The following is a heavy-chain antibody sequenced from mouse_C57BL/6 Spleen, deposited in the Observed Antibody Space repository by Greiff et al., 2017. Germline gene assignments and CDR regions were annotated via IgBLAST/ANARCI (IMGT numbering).Heavy chain of an antibody. V-gene: IGHV1-81*01. Sequence: QVQLKESGAELARPGASVKLSCKASGYTFTSYGISWVKQSTGQGLEWIGEIYPSSGNTYYNEKFKGKATLTADKSSSTAYMELRSLTSEDSAVYFCASYDSNCHYAMDYWGQGTSVTVSS. CDR3: ASYDSNCHYAMDY. D-gene: IGHD2-5*01. CDR1: GYTFTSYG. J-gene: IGHJ4*01. CDR2: IYPSSGNT.